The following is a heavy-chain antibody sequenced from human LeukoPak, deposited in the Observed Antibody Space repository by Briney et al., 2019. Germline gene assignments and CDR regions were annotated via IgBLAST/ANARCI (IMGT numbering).Heavy chain of an antibody. D-gene: IGHD4-17*01. Sequence: RTGGSLRLSCAASGFTFSNAWMSWVRQAPGKGLEWVGRIKSKTDGGTTDYAAPVKGGFTISRDDSKNTLYLQMNSLKTEDTAVYYCTTEGDYGDYGFDYWGQGTLVTVSS. CDR1: GFTFSNAW. V-gene: IGHV3-15*01. CDR2: IKSKTDGGTT. J-gene: IGHJ4*02. CDR3: TTEGDYGDYGFDY.